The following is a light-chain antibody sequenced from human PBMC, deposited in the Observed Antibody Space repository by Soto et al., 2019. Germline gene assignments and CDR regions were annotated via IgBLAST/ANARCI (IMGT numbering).Light chain of an antibody. CDR3: QQYNDNWT. CDR2: QAS. J-gene: IGKJ1*01. CDR1: QSISSW. Sequence: DIQMTQSPSTLSASVGDRVTITCRAIQSISSWLAWYQQKPGTAPKLLIYQASTLQSGVPSRFGGSGSGTEFTLTISSLQPDDSATYFCQQYNDNWTFGQGTKVEIK. V-gene: IGKV1-5*03.